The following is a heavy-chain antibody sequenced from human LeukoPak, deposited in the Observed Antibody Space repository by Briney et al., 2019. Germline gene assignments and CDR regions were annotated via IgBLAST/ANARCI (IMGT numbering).Heavy chain of an antibody. Sequence: ASVKVSCKASGYTFTSYAMNWVRQAPGQGLEWMGWINTNTGNPTYAQGFTGRFVFSLDTPVSTAYLQISSLKAEDTAVYYCAREFCVSSTSCYIDYWGQGTLVTVSS. J-gene: IGHJ4*02. CDR2: INTNTGNP. CDR3: AREFCVSSTSCYIDY. V-gene: IGHV7-4-1*02. D-gene: IGHD2-2*01. CDR1: GYTFTSYA.